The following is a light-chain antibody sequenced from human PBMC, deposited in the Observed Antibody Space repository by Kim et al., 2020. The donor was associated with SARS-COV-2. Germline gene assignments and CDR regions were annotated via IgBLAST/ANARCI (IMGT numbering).Light chain of an antibody. Sequence: QSITIACTGTSSDVGGYNYVTWYQQQPGKAPKLMIYDVSNRPSGVSNRFSGSKSGNTESLTISGLQAEHEADYYCSSYTSSSTLVVFGGGTQLTVL. J-gene: IGLJ2*01. V-gene: IGLV2-14*03. CDR1: SSDVGGYNY. CDR3: SSYTSSSTLVV. CDR2: DVS.